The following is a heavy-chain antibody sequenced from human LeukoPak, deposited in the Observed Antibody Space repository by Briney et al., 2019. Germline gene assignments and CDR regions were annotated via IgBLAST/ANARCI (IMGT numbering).Heavy chain of an antibody. CDR1: GDNVYNSLVA. CDR3: ARGQNTAFDY. J-gene: IGHJ4*02. D-gene: IGHD1/OR15-1a*01. V-gene: IGHV6-1*01. CDR2: TYYRSKWYN. Sequence: SQTLSLTCAISGDNVYNSLVAWNWFRQSPSRGLEWLGRTYYRSKWYNDYAVSVKSRITVNLDTSKMELSLQLKSVTPEDTAVYYCARGQNTAFDYWGQGTLVTASS.